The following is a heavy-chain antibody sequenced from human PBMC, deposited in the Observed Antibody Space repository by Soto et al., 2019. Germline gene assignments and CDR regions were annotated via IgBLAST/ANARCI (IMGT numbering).Heavy chain of an antibody. D-gene: IGHD1-26*01. CDR3: AREEPASRHHDY. Sequence: QVQLQQWGAGLLKPSETLSLTCAVYGGSFSDYYWSWIRQTPGKGLEWIGEVSHSGSTTYNPSLKNRVTIAIDTSKNQFSLTLNSVTAADTAMYFCAREEPASRHHDYWGQGNLVTVSS. CDR2: VSHSGST. J-gene: IGHJ4*02. V-gene: IGHV4-34*02. CDR1: GGSFSDYY.